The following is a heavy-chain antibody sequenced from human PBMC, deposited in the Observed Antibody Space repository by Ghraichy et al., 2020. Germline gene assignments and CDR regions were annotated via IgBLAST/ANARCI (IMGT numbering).Heavy chain of an antibody. Sequence: SETLSPTCSVSGASISGTGFYWGWIRQPPGKGLEWIGNIYYIGRTHYKPSLESRVTISVDTPKNQFSLKLSSVTASDTAVYYCASLYCSSTSCYVGYYFDSWGQGTLVTVAS. D-gene: IGHD2-2*01. V-gene: IGHV4-39*01. CDR3: ASLYCSSTSCYVGYYFDS. CDR2: IYYIGRT. CDR1: GASISGTGFY. J-gene: IGHJ4*02.